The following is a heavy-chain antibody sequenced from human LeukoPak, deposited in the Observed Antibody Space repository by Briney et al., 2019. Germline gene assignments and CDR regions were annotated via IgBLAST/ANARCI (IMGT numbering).Heavy chain of an antibody. CDR3: ARGDYDFWSSPTHYDY. J-gene: IGHJ4*02. D-gene: IGHD3-3*01. CDR1: GFNFSSYW. Sequence: GGSLRLSCAGYGFNFSSYWMHWVRQAPGKGLVWVSRINTDGSSTCYADSVKGRFTISRDNAKNTLYLQMNSLRAEDTAVYYCARGDYDFWSSPTHYDYWGQGILVTVSS. CDR2: INTDGSST. V-gene: IGHV3-74*01.